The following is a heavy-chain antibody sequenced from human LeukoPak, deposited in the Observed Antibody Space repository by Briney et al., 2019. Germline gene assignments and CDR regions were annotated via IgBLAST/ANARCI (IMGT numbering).Heavy chain of an antibody. J-gene: IGHJ1*01. V-gene: IGHV3-64*01. CDR1: GFTFSSYA. CDR3: ARDHVPAAIPAEYFQH. Sequence: PGGSLRLSCAASGFTFSSYAMHWVRQAPGEGLEYVSAISSNGGSTYYANSVKGRFTISRDNSKNTLYLQMGSLRAEDMAVYYCARDHVPAAIPAEYFQHWGQVTLVTVSS. D-gene: IGHD2-2*01. CDR2: ISSNGGST.